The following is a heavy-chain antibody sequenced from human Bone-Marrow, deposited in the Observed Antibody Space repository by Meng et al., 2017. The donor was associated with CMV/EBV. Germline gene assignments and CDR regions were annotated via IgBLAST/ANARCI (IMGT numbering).Heavy chain of an antibody. J-gene: IGHJ5*02. D-gene: IGHD5-18*01. CDR3: ATTDSYGYWFDP. CDR1: GYTFTSYG. Sequence: ASVKVSCKASGYTFTSYGISWVRQAPGQGLEWMGWISAYNGNTNYAQKLQGRVTMTTDTSTSTVYMELRSLRSDDTAVYYCATTDSYGYWFDPWGQGTLVTVSS. CDR2: ISAYNGNT. V-gene: IGHV1-18*01.